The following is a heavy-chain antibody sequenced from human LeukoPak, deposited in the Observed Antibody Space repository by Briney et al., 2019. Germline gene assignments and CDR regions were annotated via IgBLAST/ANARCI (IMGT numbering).Heavy chain of an antibody. D-gene: IGHD6-19*01. J-gene: IGHJ4*02. CDR2: IIPILGIA. CDR1: GGTFSSYA. V-gene: IGHV1-69*04. CDR3: ARAGIAVAGRYFDY. Sequence: SVKVSCKASGGTFSSYAISWVRQAPGQGLEWMGRIIPILGIANYAQKFQGRVTITADKSTSTAYMELSSLRSEDTAVYYCARAGIAVAGRYFDYWGQGTLVTVSS.